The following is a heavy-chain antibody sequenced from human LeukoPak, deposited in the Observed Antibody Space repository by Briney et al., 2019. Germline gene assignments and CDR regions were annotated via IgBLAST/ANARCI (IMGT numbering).Heavy chain of an antibody. V-gene: IGHV3-30-3*01. CDR2: ISYDGSNK. CDR3: ARDYCSSASCYLAYYFYY. Sequence: PGRSLRLSCAASGFTFNSYAMHWVRQAPGKGLEWVAVISYDGSNKYYADSVKGRFTISRDNSKNTLYPQMNSLRAEDTAVYYCARDYCSSASCYLAYYFYYWGQGTLVIVSS. J-gene: IGHJ4*02. D-gene: IGHD2-2*01. CDR1: GFTFNSYA.